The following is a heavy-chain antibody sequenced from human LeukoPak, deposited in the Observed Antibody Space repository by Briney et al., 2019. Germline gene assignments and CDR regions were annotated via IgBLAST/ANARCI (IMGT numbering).Heavy chain of an antibody. CDR1: GGTFGSYA. Sequence: SVKVSCKASGGTFGSYAISWVRQAPGQGLEWMGRIIPILGIANYAQKFQGRVTITADKSTSTAYMELSSLRSEDTAVYYCARDLGYCTNGVCPTSYWGQGTLVTVSS. D-gene: IGHD2-8*01. CDR3: ARDLGYCTNGVCPTSY. CDR2: IIPILGIA. V-gene: IGHV1-69*04. J-gene: IGHJ4*02.